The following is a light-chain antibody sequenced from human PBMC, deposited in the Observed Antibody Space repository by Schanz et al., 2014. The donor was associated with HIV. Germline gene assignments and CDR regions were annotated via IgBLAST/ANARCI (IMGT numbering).Light chain of an antibody. Sequence: QSALTQPASVSGSPGQSITISCTGTSSGLGRYNLVSWYQQHPGKAPTLMIYEGSKRPSGVSNRFSGSKSGTSASLAITGLQAEDEADYYCQTYDSSRNVVLGGGTKLTVL. CDR3: QTYDSSRNVV. V-gene: IGLV2-14*02. CDR1: SSGLGRYNL. J-gene: IGLJ2*01. CDR2: EGS.